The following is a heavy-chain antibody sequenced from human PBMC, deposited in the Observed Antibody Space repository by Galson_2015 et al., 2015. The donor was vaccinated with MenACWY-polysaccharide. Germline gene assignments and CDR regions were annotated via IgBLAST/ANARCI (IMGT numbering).Heavy chain of an antibody. CDR2: ISYDGSNK. D-gene: IGHD1-26*01. J-gene: IGHJ6*02. CDR3: AKVRVGATIAAGMDV. V-gene: IGHV3-30*18. Sequence: SLRLSCAASGFTFSSYGMHWVRQAPGKGLEWVAVISYDGSNKYYADSVKGRFTISRDNSKNTLYLQMNSLRAEDTAVYYCAKVRVGATIAAGMDVWGQGTTVTVSS. CDR1: GFTFSSYG.